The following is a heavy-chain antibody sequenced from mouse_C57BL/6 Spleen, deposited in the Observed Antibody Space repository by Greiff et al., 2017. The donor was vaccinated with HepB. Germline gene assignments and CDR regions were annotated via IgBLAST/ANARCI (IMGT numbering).Heavy chain of an antibody. V-gene: IGHV5-6*01. CDR2: ISSGGSYT. CDR3: ARQRYSNRTYAMDY. CDR1: GFTFSSYG. J-gene: IGHJ4*01. Sequence: EVMLVESGGDLVKPGGSLKLSCAASGFTFSSYGMSWVRQTPDKRLEWVATISSGGSYTYYPDSVKGRFTISRDNAKNTLYLQMSSLKSEDTAMYYCARQRYSNRTYAMDYWGQGTSVTVSS. D-gene: IGHD2-5*01.